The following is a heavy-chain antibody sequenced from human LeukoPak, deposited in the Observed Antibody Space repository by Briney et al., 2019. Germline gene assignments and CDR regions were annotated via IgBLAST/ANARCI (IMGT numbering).Heavy chain of an antibody. CDR3: AKVLTKYYYDSSGYYYSRPFDY. J-gene: IGHJ4*02. CDR2: ISYDGSNK. CDR1: GFTFSSYG. D-gene: IGHD3-22*01. Sequence: GRSLRLSCAASGFTFSSYGMHWVRQAPGKGLEWVAVISYDGSNKYYADSVKGRFTISRDNSKSTLYLQMNSLRAEDTAVYYCAKVLTKYYYDSSGYYYSRPFDYWGQGTLVTVSS. V-gene: IGHV3-30*18.